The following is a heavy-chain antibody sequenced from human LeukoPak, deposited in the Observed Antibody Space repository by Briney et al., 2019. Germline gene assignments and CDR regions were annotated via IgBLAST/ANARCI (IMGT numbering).Heavy chain of an antibody. V-gene: IGHV1-69*05. CDR1: GCTFSSYA. D-gene: IGHD5-12*01. CDR2: IIPIFGTA. J-gene: IGHJ4*02. Sequence: SVNVSYKASGCTFSSYAISWVRQAPGQPLEWMGRIIPIFGTANYAQKFQARDTITTDESTSTAYMELSSLRSEDTAVYYCATSYEGYDGLGDYWGQGTLVTVSS. CDR3: ATSYEGYDGLGDY.